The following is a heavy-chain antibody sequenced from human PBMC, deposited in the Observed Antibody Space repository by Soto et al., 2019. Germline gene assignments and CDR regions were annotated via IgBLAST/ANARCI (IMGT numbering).Heavy chain of an antibody. CDR1: GFTFSSYS. CDR2: ISYDGSNK. D-gene: IGHD3-3*01. CDR3: ARDYPYYDFWSGYYNWFDP. V-gene: IGHV3-30-3*01. Sequence: GGSLRLSCAASGFTFSSYSMHWVRQAPGKGLEWVAVISYDGSNKYYADSVKGRFTISRDNSKNTLYLQMNSLRAEDTAVYYCARDYPYYDFWSGYYNWFDPWGQGTLVTVSS. J-gene: IGHJ5*02.